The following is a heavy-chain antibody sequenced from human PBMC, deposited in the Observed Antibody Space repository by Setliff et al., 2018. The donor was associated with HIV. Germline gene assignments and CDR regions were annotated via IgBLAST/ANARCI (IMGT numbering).Heavy chain of an antibody. V-gene: IGHV4-39*07. CDR1: GGSISSGGFY. CDR2: INHSGNT. J-gene: IGHJ4*02. CDR3: ARGLNSYGSGSYLPLGY. Sequence: SETLSLTCTVTGGSISSGGFYWTWIRQPPGKGLEWIGEINHSGNTNYKESLKSRVTISIDKSKNQFSLKLNSVIAADTAVYYCARGLNSYGSGSYLPLGYWGQGTLVTVSS. D-gene: IGHD3-10*01.